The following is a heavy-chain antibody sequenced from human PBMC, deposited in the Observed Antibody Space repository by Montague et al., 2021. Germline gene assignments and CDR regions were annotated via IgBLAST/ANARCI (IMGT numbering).Heavy chain of an antibody. Sequence: LRLSCAASGFTFSSYAMHWVRQAPGKGLEWVAVISYDGSNKYYADSVKGRFTTSRDNSKNTLYLQMNSLRAEDTAVYYCARSLTSGLLAEYFQHWGQGTLVTVSS. CDR2: ISYDGSNK. CDR1: GFTFSSYA. CDR3: ARSLTSGLLAEYFQH. J-gene: IGHJ1*01. V-gene: IGHV3-30-3*01. D-gene: IGHD6-19*01.